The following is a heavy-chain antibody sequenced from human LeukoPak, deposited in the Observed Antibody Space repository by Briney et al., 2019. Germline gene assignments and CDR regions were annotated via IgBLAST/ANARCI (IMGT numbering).Heavy chain of an antibody. Sequence: GGSLRLSCAASGFTFSDYYMSWIRQAPGKGLEWVSYISSSGSTIYYADSVKGRFTISRDNSENTLYLQMNSLRAEDTAVYYCARYTVTGFLRYFDYWGQGTLVTVSS. J-gene: IGHJ4*02. CDR3: ARYTVTGFLRYFDY. D-gene: IGHD4-17*01. CDR1: GFTFSDYY. CDR2: ISSSGSTI. V-gene: IGHV3-11*01.